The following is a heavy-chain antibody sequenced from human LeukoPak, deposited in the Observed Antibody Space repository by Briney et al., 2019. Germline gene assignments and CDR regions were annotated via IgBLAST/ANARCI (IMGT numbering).Heavy chain of an antibody. CDR2: FDPEDGET. CDR1: GYSPTELS. J-gene: IGHJ4*02. Sequence: ASVKVSCKVSGYSPTELSMHWVRQAPGKGLEWMGGFDPEDGETPIFAQKFQGRVTMHEDTSTDTAYMELSSLRSEDTAVYYCATGTIYCSSCSDDYWGQGTLVTVSS. D-gene: IGHD2-2*01. V-gene: IGHV1-24*01. CDR3: ATGTIYCSSCSDDY.